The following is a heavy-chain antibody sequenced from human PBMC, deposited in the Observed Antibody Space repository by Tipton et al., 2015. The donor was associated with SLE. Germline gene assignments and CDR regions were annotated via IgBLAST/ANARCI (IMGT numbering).Heavy chain of an antibody. J-gene: IGHJ4*02. V-gene: IGHV4-38-2*02. D-gene: IGHD1-26*01. Sequence: GSLRLSCTVSDYSIKRGFYWGWIRQSPGKGLEWIVNMYHSGTTYYNPSLKSRVTISLDMSKNQYSLRMKSVTAADTAVYYCVREGGMRSHYTDWGQGILVTVSS. CDR2: MYHSGTT. CDR3: VREGGMRSHYTD. CDR1: DYSIKRGFY.